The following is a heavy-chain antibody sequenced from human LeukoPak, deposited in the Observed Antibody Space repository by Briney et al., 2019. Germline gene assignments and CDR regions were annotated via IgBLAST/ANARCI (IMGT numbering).Heavy chain of an antibody. J-gene: IGHJ4*02. D-gene: IGHD1-26*01. CDR3: AREVGGTGYYFDY. CDR1: GGSVSSGSFF. CDR2: IHSSRST. Sequence: PSETLSLTCTVSGGSVSSGSFFWSWLRQPPGKGLEWIGAIHSSRSTNYKPSLESRVTISIDTSKNHFSLKLTSVTAADTAVYYCAREVGGTGYYFDYWGQGSLVTVSS. V-gene: IGHV4-61*01.